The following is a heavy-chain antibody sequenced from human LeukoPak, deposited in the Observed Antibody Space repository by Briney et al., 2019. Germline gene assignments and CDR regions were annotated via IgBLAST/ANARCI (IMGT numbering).Heavy chain of an antibody. V-gene: IGHV3-30-3*01. Sequence: GGSRRLSCAASGFTFSSYNIHWVRQAPGRGLEWVAVMSYDGSNKYYADSVKGRFTISRDNSQNTVYLQMNSLRAEDPAVYYCARELHHGWFDYWGQGTLVTVSS. J-gene: IGHJ4*02. CDR1: GFTFSSYN. D-gene: IGHD6-19*01. CDR2: MSYDGSNK. CDR3: ARELHHGWFDY.